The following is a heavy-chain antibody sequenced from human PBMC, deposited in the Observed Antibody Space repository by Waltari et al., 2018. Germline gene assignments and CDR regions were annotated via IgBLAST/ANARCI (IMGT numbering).Heavy chain of an antibody. D-gene: IGHD3-22*01. CDR2: INHSGSP. V-gene: IGHV4-34*01. CDR1: GGSFIGYY. CDR3: ARGHVIVGVLDY. Sequence: AGLLKPSAPLSLTCAVYGGSFIGYYWSWIRQLPGKGLEWIGEINHSGSPNYNPSLKSRITISVDTSKNQFSLKLSSVTAAGTAVYYCARGHVIVGVLDYWGQGTLVTVSS. J-gene: IGHJ4*02.